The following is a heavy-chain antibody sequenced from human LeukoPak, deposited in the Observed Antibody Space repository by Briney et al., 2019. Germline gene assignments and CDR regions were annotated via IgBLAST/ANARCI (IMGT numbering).Heavy chain of an antibody. V-gene: IGHV1-8*01. CDR1: GYTFDIYN. D-gene: IGHD4-11*01. CDR2: MNPRTGFA. Sequence: ASVKVSCKASGYTFDIYNVYWVRQATGKGLEWMGWMNPRTGFAGYAQKFQDRVNMTRNTFITTAYMELTSLRSEATAVYFCARGGIRDSNNVNYLYMDVWGKGTTVIVSS. J-gene: IGHJ6*04. CDR3: ARGGIRDSNNVNYLYMDV.